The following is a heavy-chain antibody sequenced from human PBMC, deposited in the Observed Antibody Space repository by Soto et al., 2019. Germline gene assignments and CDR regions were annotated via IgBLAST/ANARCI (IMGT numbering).Heavy chain of an antibody. V-gene: IGHV4-59*01. CDR2: IYYSGST. Sequence: SETLSLTCTVSGGSISSYYWSWIRQPPGKGLEWIGYIYYSGSTNYNPSLKSRVTISVDTSKNQFSLKLSSVTAADTAVYYCARESIAAAGAVDYWGQGTLVTVSS. CDR1: GGSISSYY. CDR3: ARESIAAAGAVDY. D-gene: IGHD6-13*01. J-gene: IGHJ4*02.